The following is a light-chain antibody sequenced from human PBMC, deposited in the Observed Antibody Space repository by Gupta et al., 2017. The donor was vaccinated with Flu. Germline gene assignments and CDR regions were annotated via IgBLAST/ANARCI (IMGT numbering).Light chain of an antibody. Sequence: QPEPNHPVTVFPPYVGTATISCTATSSDVGAYNYVSWYQQHPGKGPKLIIYDVSKGHAGVPGRFSRSVSGSTTSLSIASHDFRGEADCYCSSNTSSDSCYVFGTGTKVTVL. CDR1: SSDVGAYNY. V-gene: IGLV2-11*01. J-gene: IGLJ1*01. CDR3: SSNTSSDSCYV. CDR2: DVS.